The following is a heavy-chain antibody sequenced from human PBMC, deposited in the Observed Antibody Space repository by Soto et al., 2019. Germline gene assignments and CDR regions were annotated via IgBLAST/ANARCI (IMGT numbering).Heavy chain of an antibody. D-gene: IGHD3-16*01. CDR3: ARKRNLDYFDY. Sequence: PGGSLRLSCAASGFTFSDYYMSWIRQAPGKGLEWVSHISSSGSNIYNADSVKGRFTISRDNAKNSLNLQMNSLRAEDTAVYYCARKRNLDYFDYWGQGSLVTVSS. V-gene: IGHV3-11*01. J-gene: IGHJ4*02. CDR2: ISSSGSNI. CDR1: GFTFSDYY.